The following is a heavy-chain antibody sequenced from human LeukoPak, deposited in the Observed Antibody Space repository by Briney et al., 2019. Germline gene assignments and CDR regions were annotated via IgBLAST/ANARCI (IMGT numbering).Heavy chain of an antibody. CDR2: ISGGGGST. CDR1: GFTFSSYA. J-gene: IGHJ4*02. D-gene: IGHD5-12*01. Sequence: GGSLRLSCAASGFTFSSYAMSWVRQAPGKGLEWVSAISGGGGSTYYADSVKGRFTISRDNSKNTLYLQMNSLRAEDTAVYYCAKDMAARLNYDSTFNDYWGQGTLVTVSS. CDR3: AKDMAARLNYDSTFNDY. V-gene: IGHV3-23*01.